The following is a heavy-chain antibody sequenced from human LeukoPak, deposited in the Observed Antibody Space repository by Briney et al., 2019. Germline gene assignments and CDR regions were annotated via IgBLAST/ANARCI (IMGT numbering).Heavy chain of an antibody. Sequence: SETLSLTCTVSSGSITGYYWSWIRQPPGKGLEWIGYVYVTGTTNYNPSLKTRATISIDTSKNQLSLTLTSVTAADTAVYYCARGLWATVNTEFDPWGQGTLVTVSS. CDR2: VYVTGTT. CDR1: SGSITGYY. J-gene: IGHJ5*02. D-gene: IGHD4-17*01. CDR3: ARGLWATVNTEFDP. V-gene: IGHV4-59*01.